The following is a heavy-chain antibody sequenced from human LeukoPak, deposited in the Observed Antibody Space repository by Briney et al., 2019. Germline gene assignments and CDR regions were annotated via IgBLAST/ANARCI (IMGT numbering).Heavy chain of an antibody. CDR1: GYTFTSYG. CDR2: INPNSGGT. Sequence: GASVKVSCKASGYTFTSYGISWVRQAPGQGLEWMGWINPNSGGTNYAQKFQGRVTMTRDTSISTAYMELSRLRSDDTAVYYCARMGRDGYNMHWGQGTLVTVSS. D-gene: IGHD5-24*01. J-gene: IGHJ4*02. V-gene: IGHV1-2*02. CDR3: ARMGRDGYNMH.